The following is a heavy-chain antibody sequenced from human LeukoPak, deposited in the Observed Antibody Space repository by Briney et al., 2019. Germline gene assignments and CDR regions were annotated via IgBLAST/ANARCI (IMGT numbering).Heavy chain of an antibody. Sequence: ASVKVSCKASEYTFTGYYMHWVRQAPGQGLEWMGWINPNSGGTNYAQKFQGRVTMTRDTSISTAYMELSRLRSDDTAVYYCAKSGYDYLGLRQYYMDVWGKGTTVTVSS. D-gene: IGHD5-12*01. V-gene: IGHV1-2*02. CDR2: INPNSGGT. CDR3: AKSGYDYLGLRQYYMDV. J-gene: IGHJ6*03. CDR1: EYTFTGYY.